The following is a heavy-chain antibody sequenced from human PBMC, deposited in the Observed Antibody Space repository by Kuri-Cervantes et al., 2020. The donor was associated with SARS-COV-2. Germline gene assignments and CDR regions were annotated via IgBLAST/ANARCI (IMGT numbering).Heavy chain of an antibody. CDR2: IYYSGST. J-gene: IGHJ4*02. V-gene: IGHV4-39*01. D-gene: IGHD3-22*01. Sequence: SETLSLTCTVSGGSISSSSYYWGWIRQPPGKGLEWIGSIYYSGSTYYNPSLKSRVTISVDTSNNEFSLKVTSVTAADTATYYCARVPIYYDNGDHYEDFWGQGIRVTGAS. CDR3: ARVPIYYDNGDHYEDF. CDR1: GGSISSSSYY.